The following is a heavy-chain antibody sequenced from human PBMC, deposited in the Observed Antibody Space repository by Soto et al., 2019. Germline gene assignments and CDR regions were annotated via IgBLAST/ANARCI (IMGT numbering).Heavy chain of an antibody. CDR1: GDSINSDGNS. Sequence: HLQLQDSGQGLVNPSETLSLTCTFSGDSINSDGNSWSWIGQPPGEALEWIGYIYQTGPTQYNPSISSRVSISADRSKNQFSLHLTSVTAADTAVYYCARAVFCTDGFCFPNWLDPWGQGILVTVSS. CDR2: IYQTGPT. CDR3: ARAVFCTDGFCFPNWLDP. J-gene: IGHJ5*02. D-gene: IGHD2-8*01. V-gene: IGHV4-30-2*01.